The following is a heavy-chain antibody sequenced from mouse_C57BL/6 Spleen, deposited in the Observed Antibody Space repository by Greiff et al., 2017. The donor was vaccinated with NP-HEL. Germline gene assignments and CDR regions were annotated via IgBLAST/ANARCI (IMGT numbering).Heavy chain of an antibody. J-gene: IGHJ4*01. CDR2: IYPSDSET. CDR1: GYTFTSYW. V-gene: IGHV1-61*01. CDR3: ARGDSNYVDYAMDY. D-gene: IGHD2-5*01. Sequence: QVQLQQPGAELVRPGSSVKLSCKASGYTFTSYWMDWVKQRPGQGLEWIGNIYPSDSETHYNQKFKDKATLTVDKSSSTAYMQLSSLTSEDSAVYYCARGDSNYVDYAMDYWGQGTSVTVSS.